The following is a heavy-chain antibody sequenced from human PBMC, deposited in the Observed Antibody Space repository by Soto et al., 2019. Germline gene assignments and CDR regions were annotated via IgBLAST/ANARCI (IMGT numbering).Heavy chain of an antibody. CDR2: INHSGST. V-gene: IGHV4-34*01. Sequence: SETLSLTCAVFGGSVNSGYYYWSWIRPPPGQGLEWSGEINHSGSTNYNPSLKSRVTISADTSKNQFSLRLSSVTAADTAVYYCATLGHYDFWSGFRKGNWFDPWGQG. CDR1: GGSVNSGYYY. CDR3: ATLGHYDFWSGFRKGNWFDP. D-gene: IGHD3-3*01. J-gene: IGHJ5*02.